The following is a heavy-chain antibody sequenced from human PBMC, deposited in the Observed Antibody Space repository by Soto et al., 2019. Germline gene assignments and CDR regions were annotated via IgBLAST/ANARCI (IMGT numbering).Heavy chain of an antibody. V-gene: IGHV4-39*01. CDR2: IYYSGST. D-gene: IGHD3-10*01. CDR1: GGSISSSSYY. J-gene: IGHJ4*02. CDR3: AILPYCGSWNS. Sequence: QLQLQESGPGLVKPSETLSLTCTVSGGSISSSSYYWGWIRQPPGKGLEWIGSIYYSGSTYYNPSLKSRVTIFVDTSRNQFSLNLTSVTAADTALYFCAILPYCGSWNSWGQGTLVTVSS.